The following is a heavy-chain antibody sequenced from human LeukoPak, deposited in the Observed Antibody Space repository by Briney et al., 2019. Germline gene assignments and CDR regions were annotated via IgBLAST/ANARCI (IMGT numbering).Heavy chain of an antibody. Sequence: GGSLRLSCVASGFTFSSYWMSWVRQAPGKGLEWVANIKQDGSEKYYVDSVKGRFTISRDNAKNSLYLQMNSLRAEDTAVYYCARKGGEQFDYWGQGTLVTVSS. J-gene: IGHJ4*02. CDR3: ARKGGEQFDY. D-gene: IGHD1/OR15-1a*01. V-gene: IGHV3-7*01. CDR1: GFTFSSYW. CDR2: IKQDGSEK.